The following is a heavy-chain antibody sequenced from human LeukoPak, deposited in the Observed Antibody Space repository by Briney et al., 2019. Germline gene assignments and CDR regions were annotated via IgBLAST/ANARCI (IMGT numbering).Heavy chain of an antibody. J-gene: IGHJ6*02. Sequence: SEALSLTCSVSGGSISSYYWSWIRQPPGKGLAWIGYIYYSGSTNYNPSLKSRVTISVDTSKNQFSLNLSSVTAADTAVYYCARYGSGSYSSPGYYYYGMDVWGQGTTVTVSS. V-gene: IGHV4-59*01. CDR1: GGSISSYY. CDR2: IYYSGST. CDR3: ARYGSGSYSSPGYYYYGMDV. D-gene: IGHD3-10*01.